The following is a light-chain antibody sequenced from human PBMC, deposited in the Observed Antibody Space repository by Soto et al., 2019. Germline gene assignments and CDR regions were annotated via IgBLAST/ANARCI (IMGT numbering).Light chain of an antibody. V-gene: IGKV3-15*01. CDR2: GAS. CDR1: QSVSSN. CDR3: QPYNNWPLT. J-gene: IGKJ2*01. Sequence: EIVMTQSPATLSVSPGERATLSCRASQSVSSNLAWYQQKPGQAPRLLIYGASTRATGIPARLRGSGYGTEFTLTIRSLQSEDFAVYYCQPYNNWPLTFGQGTKLEIK.